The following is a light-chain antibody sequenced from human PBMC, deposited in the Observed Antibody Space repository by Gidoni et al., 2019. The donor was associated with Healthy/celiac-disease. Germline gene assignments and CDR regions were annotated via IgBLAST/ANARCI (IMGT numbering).Light chain of an antibody. CDR3: SAWDSSLSAWV. Sequence: QAGLTQPPSVSKGLRQTATLTCTGNSTNVGNQGAAWLQQHQGHPPKLLSYRNNNRPSGISERLSASRSGHTASLTITGLQPEDEADYYCSAWDSSLSAWVFVGGTKLTVL. CDR1: STNVGNQG. CDR2: RNN. V-gene: IGLV10-54*01. J-gene: IGLJ3*02.